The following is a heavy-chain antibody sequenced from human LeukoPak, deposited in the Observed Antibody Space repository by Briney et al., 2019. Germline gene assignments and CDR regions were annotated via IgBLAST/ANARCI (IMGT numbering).Heavy chain of an antibody. CDR2: IYHSGST. CDR3: ARDSGVPDYDILTGYYVDY. Sequence: PSGTLSLTCAVSGGSISSSNWWSWVRQPPGKGLEWIGEIYHSGSTNYNPSLKSRVTISVDKSKNQFSLKLSSVTAADTAVYYCARDSGVPDYDILTGYYVDYWGQGTLVTVSS. V-gene: IGHV4-4*02. J-gene: IGHJ4*02. D-gene: IGHD3-9*01. CDR1: GGSISSSNW.